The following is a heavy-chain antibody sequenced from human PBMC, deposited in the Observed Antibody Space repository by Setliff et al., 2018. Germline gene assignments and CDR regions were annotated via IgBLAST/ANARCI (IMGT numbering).Heavy chain of an antibody. Sequence: ASVKVSCRASGDTSTTYAIHWVRQAPGQGLEWMGWINAGNGNIRYSQNFQGRVTITRDTSASTAYMELSSLTSEDTAIYYCARGDVYSGSYYHFDYWGQGTLVTVSS. CDR2: INAGNGNI. J-gene: IGHJ4*02. CDR1: GDTSTTYA. CDR3: ARGDVYSGSYYHFDY. V-gene: IGHV1-3*01. D-gene: IGHD1-26*01.